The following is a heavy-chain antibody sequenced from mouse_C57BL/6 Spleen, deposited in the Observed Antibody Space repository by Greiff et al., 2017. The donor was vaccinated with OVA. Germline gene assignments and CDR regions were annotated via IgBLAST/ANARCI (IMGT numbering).Heavy chain of an antibody. Sequence: VQLQQSGPELVKPGASVKISCKASGYSFTGYYMNWVKQSPEKSLEWIGEINPSTGGTTYNQKFKAKATLTVDKSSSTAYMQLKSLTSEDSAVYYCARGATVVADYAMDYWGQGTSVTVSS. CDR1: GYSFTGYY. V-gene: IGHV1-42*01. J-gene: IGHJ4*01. D-gene: IGHD1-1*01. CDR2: INPSTGGT. CDR3: ARGATVVADYAMDY.